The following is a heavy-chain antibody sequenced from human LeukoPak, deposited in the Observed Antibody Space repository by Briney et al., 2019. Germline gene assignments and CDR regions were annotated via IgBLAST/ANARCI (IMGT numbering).Heavy chain of an antibody. CDR2: TSHSGNT. CDR3: ARDRPKDSSII. V-gene: IGHV4-30-2*01. D-gene: IGHD6-19*01. CDR1: GASISSGAYY. J-gene: IGHJ4*02. Sequence: SQTLSLTCTVSGASISSGAYYWTWIPQPPGKGLEWIGYTSHSGNTYYTPSLKSRVTISVDRSKNQFSLKLRSVTAADTAVYYCARDRPKDSSIIWGQGTLVTVSS.